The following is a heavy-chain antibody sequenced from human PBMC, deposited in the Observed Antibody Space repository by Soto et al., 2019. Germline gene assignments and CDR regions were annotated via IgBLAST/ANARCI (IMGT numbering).Heavy chain of an antibody. D-gene: IGHD5-18*01. CDR1: GFTFSSYS. J-gene: IGHJ4*02. CDR2: ISSSSSYI. V-gene: IGHV3-21*01. CDR3: AREQPGYSYGYGLGY. Sequence: EVQLVESGGGLVKPGGSLRLSCAASGFTFSSYSMNWVRQAPGKGLEWVSSISSSSSYIYYADSVKGRFTISRDNAKNSLDLQLTSLRAEDTAVYYCAREQPGYSYGYGLGYWGQGTLVTVSS.